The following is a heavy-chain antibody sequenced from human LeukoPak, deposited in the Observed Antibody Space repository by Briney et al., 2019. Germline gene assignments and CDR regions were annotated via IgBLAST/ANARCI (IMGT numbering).Heavy chain of an antibody. CDR3: ARGELGDSSGFSFFDY. CDR2: VIAIFGRV. CDR1: RGTFSSYG. D-gene: IGHD3-22*01. J-gene: IGHJ4*02. Sequence: ASVKFSCKASRGTFSSYGISWVRQAPGQGLEWMGGVIAIFGRVKYGQKFQGRATITTDESTSTAYMELSSLTSEDTGVYYCARGELGDSSGFSFFDYWGQGTQVTVSS. V-gene: IGHV1-69*05.